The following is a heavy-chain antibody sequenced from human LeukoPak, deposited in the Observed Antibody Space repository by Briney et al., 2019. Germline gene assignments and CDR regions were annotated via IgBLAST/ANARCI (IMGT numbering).Heavy chain of an antibody. CDR2: ISSTGITT. J-gene: IGHJ4*02. Sequence: GGSLRLSCTASGNNFSSYEKTWVRQAPGKGLEWVSYISSTGITTYYADSVKGRFTISRDNAKKSLYLQMNNLRAEDTAVYYCSGDYADVNYWGQGRLFSVTS. CDR1: GNNFSSYE. CDR3: SGDYADVNY. D-gene: IGHD3-22*01. V-gene: IGHV3-48*03.